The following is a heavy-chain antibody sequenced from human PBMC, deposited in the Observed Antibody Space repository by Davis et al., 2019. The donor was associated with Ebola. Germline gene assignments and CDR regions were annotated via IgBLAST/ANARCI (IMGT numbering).Heavy chain of an antibody. CDR3: ARLRMGGHGMDV. CDR1: GGSISSGGYS. J-gene: IGHJ6*02. V-gene: IGHV4-30-4*07. D-gene: IGHD1-26*01. Sequence: MPSETLSLTCAVSGGSISSGGYSWSWIRQPPGKGLEWIGYFYYRGSTYYNPSLKSRVTISVDTSKNQFSLKLSSVTAADTAVYYCARLRMGGHGMDVWGQGTTVTVSS. CDR2: FYYRGST.